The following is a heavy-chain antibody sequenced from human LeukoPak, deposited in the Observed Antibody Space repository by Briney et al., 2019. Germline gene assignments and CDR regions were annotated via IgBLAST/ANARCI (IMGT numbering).Heavy chain of an antibody. CDR3: ARDMGGDIPFDY. J-gene: IGHJ4*02. V-gene: IGHV4-59*01. D-gene: IGHD2-2*02. Sequence: SETLSLTCTVSGGSISRYYWSWIRQPPGKGLEWIGYIYYSGSTNYNPSLKSRVTISVDTSKNQFSLKLSSVTAADTAVYYCARDMGGDIPFDYWGQGTLVTVSS. CDR1: GGSISRYY. CDR2: IYYSGST.